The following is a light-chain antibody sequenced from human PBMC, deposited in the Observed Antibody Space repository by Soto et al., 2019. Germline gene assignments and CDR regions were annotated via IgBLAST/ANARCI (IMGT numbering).Light chain of an antibody. V-gene: IGKV3-11*01. J-gene: IGKJ4*01. CDR3: QQRSNWPRHT. CDR2: DAS. CDR1: QSVSSY. Sequence: EIVLTQSPATLSLSPGERATLSCRASQSVSSYLAWYQQKPGQAPRLLIYDASNRATGIPARFSGSGSVTDFTLTISSLEPEDFAVYYCQQRSNWPRHTFGGGTKVEIK.